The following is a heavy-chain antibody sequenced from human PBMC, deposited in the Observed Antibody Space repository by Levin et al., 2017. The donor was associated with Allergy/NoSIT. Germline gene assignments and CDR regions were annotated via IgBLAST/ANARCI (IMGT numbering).Heavy chain of an antibody. CDR2: ISYDGSNK. J-gene: IGHJ4*02. D-gene: IGHD1-26*01. Sequence: AGGSLRLSCAASGFTFSSYGMHWVRQAPGKGLEWVAVISYDGSNKYYADSVKGRFTISRDNSKNTLYLQMNSLRAEDTAVYYCALSRDFSGNYDYLLNYWGQGTLVTVSS. V-gene: IGHV3-30*03. CDR1: GFTFSSYG. CDR3: ALSRDFSGNYDYLLNY.